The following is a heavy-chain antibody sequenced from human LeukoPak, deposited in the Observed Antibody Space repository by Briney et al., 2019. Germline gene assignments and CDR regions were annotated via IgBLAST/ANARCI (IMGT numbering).Heavy chain of an antibody. CDR2: IIPIFGTA. Sequence: AVKVSCMASGGTFSIYAISWVRQAPGQGLEWMGGIIPIFGTANYAQKFQGRVTITADESTSTAYMELSSLRSEDTAVYYCARVSGIAAAGKLLFYYYYYGMDVWGQGTTVTVSS. J-gene: IGHJ6*02. V-gene: IGHV1-69*13. CDR3: ARVSGIAAAGKLLFYYYYYGMDV. CDR1: GGTFSIYA. D-gene: IGHD6-13*01.